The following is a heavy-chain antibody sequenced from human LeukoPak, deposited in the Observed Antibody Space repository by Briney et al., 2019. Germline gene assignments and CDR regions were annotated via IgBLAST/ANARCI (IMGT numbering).Heavy chain of an antibody. V-gene: IGHV4-61*02. CDR1: GGSISSGSYY. D-gene: IGHD3-3*01. CDR3: ARGRNYDFWSGYYNWFDP. Sequence: PSETLSLTCTVSGGSISSGSYYWSWIRQPAGKGLEWIGRIYTSGSTNYNPSLKSRVTISVDTSKNQFSLKLSSVTAADTAVYYRARGRNYDFWSGYYNWFDPWGQGTLVTVSS. J-gene: IGHJ5*02. CDR2: IYTSGST.